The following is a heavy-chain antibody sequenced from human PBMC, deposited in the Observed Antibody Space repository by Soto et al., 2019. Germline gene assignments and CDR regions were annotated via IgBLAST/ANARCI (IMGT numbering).Heavy chain of an antibody. V-gene: IGHV3-64*01. CDR2: ISSNGGST. CDR3: ARNLYSSYGMDV. D-gene: IGHD6-19*01. J-gene: IGHJ6*02. Sequence: GGSLRLSCAASGFTFSSYAMHWVRQAPGKGLEYVSAISSNGGSTYYANSVKGRFTISRDNSKNTLYLQMGSLGAEDMAVYYCARNLYSSYGMDVWGQGTTVTVSS. CDR1: GFTFSSYA.